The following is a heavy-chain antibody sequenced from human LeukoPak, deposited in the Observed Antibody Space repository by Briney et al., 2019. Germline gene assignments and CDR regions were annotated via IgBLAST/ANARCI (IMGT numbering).Heavy chain of an antibody. D-gene: IGHD3-10*01. CDR2: IYYSGST. V-gene: IGHV4-39*01. CDR3: ARQKGAVTMVRGVITPTYYFDY. J-gene: IGHJ4*02. CDR1: GGSISSSSYY. Sequence: SETLSLTCTVSGGSISSSSYYWGWIRQPPGKGLEWIGSIYYSGSTYYNPSLKSRVTISADTPKNQFSLKLSSVTAADTAVYYCARQKGAVTMVRGVITPTYYFDYWGQGTLVTVSS.